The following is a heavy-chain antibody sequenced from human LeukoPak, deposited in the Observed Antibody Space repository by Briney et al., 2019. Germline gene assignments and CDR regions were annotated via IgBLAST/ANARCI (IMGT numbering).Heavy chain of an antibody. CDR1: GGSISSYY. CDR2: IYYSGST. J-gene: IGHJ3*02. CDR3: ARAEVVPAAPGAFDI. D-gene: IGHD2-2*01. V-gene: IGHV4-59*01. Sequence: SETLSPTCTVSGGSISSYYWSWIRQPPGKGLEWIGYIYYSGSTNYNPSLKSRVTISVDTSKNQFSLKLSSVTAADTAVYYCARAEVVPAAPGAFDIWGQGTMVTVSS.